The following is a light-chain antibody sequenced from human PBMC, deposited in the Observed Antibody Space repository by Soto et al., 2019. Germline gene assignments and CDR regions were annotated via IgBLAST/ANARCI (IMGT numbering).Light chain of an antibody. CDR3: QQYGTSEII. CDR1: ETVNSNY. CDR2: GAS. Sequence: VLTQSPATLSLSPGERATLSCRASETVNSNYLAWYQQKRGQAPRLLIYGASRRATGIPDRFSGSGSGTDFTLTISRLEPEDFSVFYCQQYGTSEIIFGQGTRLEIK. J-gene: IGKJ5*01. V-gene: IGKV3-20*01.